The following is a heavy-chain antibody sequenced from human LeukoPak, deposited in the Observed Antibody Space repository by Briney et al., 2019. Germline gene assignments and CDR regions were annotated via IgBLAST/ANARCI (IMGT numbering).Heavy chain of an antibody. J-gene: IGHJ4*02. Sequence: TGGSLRLSCAASGVTFSDSGMHWVRQASGKGLEWVGRIRSKANSYATAYAASVKGRFTISRDDSKNTAYLQMNSLKTEDTAVYYCTRYGDYPFDYWGQGTLVTASS. CDR1: GVTFSDSG. V-gene: IGHV3-73*01. CDR3: TRYGDYPFDY. D-gene: IGHD2-21*01. CDR2: IRSKANSYAT.